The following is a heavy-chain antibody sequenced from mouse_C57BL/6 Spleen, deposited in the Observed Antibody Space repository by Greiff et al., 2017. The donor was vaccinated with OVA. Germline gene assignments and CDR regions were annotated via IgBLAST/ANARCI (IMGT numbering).Heavy chain of an antibody. D-gene: IGHD2-3*01. V-gene: IGHV1-69*01. CDR1: GYTFTSYW. CDR3: ARRGWLLLYFDV. J-gene: IGHJ1*03. Sequence: QVQLKQPGAELVMPGASVKLSCKASGYTFTSYWMHWVKQRPGQGLEWIGEIDPSDSYTNYNQKFKGKSTLTVDKSSSTAYMQLSSLTSEDSAVYYCARRGWLLLYFDVWGTGTTVTVSS. CDR2: IDPSDSYT.